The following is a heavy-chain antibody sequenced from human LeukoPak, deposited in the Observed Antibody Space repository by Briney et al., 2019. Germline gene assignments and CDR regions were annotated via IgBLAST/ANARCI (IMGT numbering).Heavy chain of an antibody. CDR1: GFTFSIYG. J-gene: IGHJ6*02. D-gene: IGHD2-2*01. CDR3: VKDTNSGYYYYGMDV. CDR2: MSNNGGST. Sequence: GGSLRLSCSASGFTFSIYGTHWVRQAPGKGLEFVSAMSNNGGSTSYADSVKGRFTISRDNSKNTLYLQMSSLRAEDTTVYYCVKDTNSGYYYYGMDVWGQGTTVTVSS. V-gene: IGHV3-64D*09.